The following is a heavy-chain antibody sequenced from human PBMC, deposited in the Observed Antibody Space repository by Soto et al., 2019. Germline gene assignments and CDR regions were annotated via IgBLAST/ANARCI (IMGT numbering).Heavy chain of an antibody. V-gene: IGHV1-18*01. Sequence: ASVKVSCKASGYTFTSYGISWVRQAPGQGLEWMGWISAYNGNTNYAQKLQGRVTMTTDTSTSTAYMELRSLRSDDTAVYYCARASYYYDSSGYYYDPPEMGNWFDPWG. CDR1: GYTFTSYG. CDR2: ISAYNGNT. CDR3: ARASYYYDSSGYYYDPPEMGNWFDP. D-gene: IGHD3-22*01. J-gene: IGHJ5*02.